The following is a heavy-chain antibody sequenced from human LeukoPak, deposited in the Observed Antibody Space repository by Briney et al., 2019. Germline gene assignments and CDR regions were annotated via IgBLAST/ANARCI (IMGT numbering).Heavy chain of an antibody. D-gene: IGHD6-13*01. V-gene: IGHV4-39*01. CDR2: IYYSGST. Sequence: SETLSLTCTVSGGSISSSSYYWGWIRQPPGKGLEWIGSIYYSGSTYYSPSLKSRVTISVDTSKNQFSLKLSSVTAADTAVYYCARLSISSGTIDYWGQGTLVTVSS. CDR1: GGSISSSSYY. J-gene: IGHJ4*02. CDR3: ARLSISSGTIDY.